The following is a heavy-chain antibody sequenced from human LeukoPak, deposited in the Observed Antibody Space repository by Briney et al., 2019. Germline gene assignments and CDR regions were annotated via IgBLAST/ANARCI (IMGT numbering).Heavy chain of an antibody. D-gene: IGHD3-10*01. J-gene: IGHJ6*03. CDR3: ARVYYGSGSLHYYYYYMDV. V-gene: IGHV3-48*03. CDR2: ISSSGSTI. Sequence: GGSLRLSCAASGFTFSSYEMNWVRQAPGKGLEWVSYISSSGSTIYYAGSVKGRFIISRDNPKNTLYLQMNSLRVEDTAVYYCARVYYGSGSLHYYYYYMDVWGKGTTVTISS. CDR1: GFTFSSYE.